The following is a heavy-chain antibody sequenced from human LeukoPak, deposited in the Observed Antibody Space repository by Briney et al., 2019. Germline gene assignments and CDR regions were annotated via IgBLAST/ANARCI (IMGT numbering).Heavy chain of an antibody. V-gene: IGHV4-39*01. CDR1: GGSISSSSYY. CDR2: IYYSGST. CDR3: ARNKVVAETEYYFDY. D-gene: IGHD2-15*01. Sequence: SETLSLTCTVSGGSISSSSYYWGWIRQPPGKGLEWIGSIYYSGSTYYNPSLKSRVTISVDTSKNQFSLKLSSVTAADTAVYYCARNKVVAETEYYFDYWGQGTLVTVSS. J-gene: IGHJ4*02.